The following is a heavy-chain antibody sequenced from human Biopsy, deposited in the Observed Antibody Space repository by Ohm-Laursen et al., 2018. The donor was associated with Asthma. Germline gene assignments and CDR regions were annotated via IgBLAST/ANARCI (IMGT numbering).Heavy chain of an antibody. CDR2: THHRGYT. J-gene: IGHJ6*02. Sequence: SETLSLTCGVYGGSFSSNYWSWIRQTPGKGLEWLGDTHHRGYTNYHPLPRSPPTLSVDTSKNQFSLRLTSVTAADTAVYYCARGSSSRLSQWELLVSGGKRAHSYYGMDVWGQGTTVTVSS. V-gene: IGHV4-34*01. CDR1: GGSFSSNY. CDR3: ARGSSSRLSQWELLVSGGKRAHSYYGMDV. D-gene: IGHD1-26*01.